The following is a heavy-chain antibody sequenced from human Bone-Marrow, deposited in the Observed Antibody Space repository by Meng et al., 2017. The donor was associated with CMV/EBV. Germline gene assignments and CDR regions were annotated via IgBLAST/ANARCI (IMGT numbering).Heavy chain of an antibody. V-gene: IGHV3-7*01. D-gene: IGHD1-26*01. Sequence: GESLKISCAASGFTFSSYWMSWVRQAPGKGLEWVANIKQDGSEKYYVDSVKGRFTISRDNSKNTLYLQMNSLRAEDTAVYYCADSGSLGACWGQGTLVTVSS. J-gene: IGHJ4*02. CDR3: ADSGSLGAC. CDR1: GFTFSSYW. CDR2: IKQDGSEK.